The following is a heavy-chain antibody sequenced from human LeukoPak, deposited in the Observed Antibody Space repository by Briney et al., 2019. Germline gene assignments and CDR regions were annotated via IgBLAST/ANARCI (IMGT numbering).Heavy chain of an antibody. J-gene: IGHJ6*03. V-gene: IGHV3-9*01. CDR1: GFTFDDYA. Sequence: SGGFLRLSCAAAGFTFDDYAMQWVRQAPGKGLEWVSGISWNSGSIGYADSVKGRFTISRDNAKNSLYLQMNSLRAEDTALYYCAKDSDAFRQTLRGYMDVWGKGTTVTVSS. CDR3: AKDSDAFRQTLRGYMDV. CDR2: ISWNSGSI. D-gene: IGHD3-16*01.